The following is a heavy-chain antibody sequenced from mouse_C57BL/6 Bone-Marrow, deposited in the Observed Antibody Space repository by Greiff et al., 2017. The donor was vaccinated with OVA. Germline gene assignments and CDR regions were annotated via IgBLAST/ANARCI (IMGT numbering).Heavy chain of an antibody. D-gene: IGHD2-4*01. J-gene: IGHJ3*01. V-gene: IGHV2-2*01. CDR3: ARLSYDYDLAY. CDR2: IWSGGST. CDR1: GFSLTSYG. Sequence: QVQLKQSGPGLVQPSQSLSITCTASGFSLTSYGVHWVRQSPGKGLEWLGVIWSGGSTDYNAAFISRLSISKDNSKSQVFFKMNSLQADDTAIYYCARLSYDYDLAYWGQGTLVTVSA.